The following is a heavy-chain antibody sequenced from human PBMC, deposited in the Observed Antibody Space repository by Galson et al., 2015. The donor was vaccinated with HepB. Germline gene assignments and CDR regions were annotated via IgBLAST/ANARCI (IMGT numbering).Heavy chain of an antibody. Sequence: ATLSLCCTVSGGSISSSTYYWDWIRRTPGKGLEWIGSINYSVNTYYNPTLKSRITISVDTSNNQFSLKRSSVTAADTAVYYGARRGNYYGGLFDYWGQGTLVTVSS. V-gene: IGHV4-39*01. CDR3: ARRGNYYGGLFDY. J-gene: IGHJ4*02. CDR2: INYSVNT. D-gene: IGHD1-26*01. CDR1: GGSISSSTYY.